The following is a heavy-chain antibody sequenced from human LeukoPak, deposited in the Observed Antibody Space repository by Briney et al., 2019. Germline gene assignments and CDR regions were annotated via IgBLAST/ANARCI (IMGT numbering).Heavy chain of an antibody. CDR1: GYTFTGYY. CDR2: VNPSGDSS. V-gene: IGHV1-46*01. CDR3: ARDFEHCSGGSCNSGGNYYYYMDV. J-gene: IGHJ6*03. Sequence: ASVKVSCKASGYTFTGYYMHWVRQAPGQGLEWMAIVNPSGDSSRYAQKFQGRVTMTRDTSTNTVYMELSSLRSEDTAVYYCARDFEHCSGGSCNSGGNYYYYMDVWGKGTTVTISS. D-gene: IGHD2-15*01.